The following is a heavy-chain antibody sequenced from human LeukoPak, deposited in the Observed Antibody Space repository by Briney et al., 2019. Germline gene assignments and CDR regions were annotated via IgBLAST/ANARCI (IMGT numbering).Heavy chain of an antibody. D-gene: IGHD1-26*01. CDR2: IKQDGSEK. Sequence: GGSLRLSCAGSGFTFSSYWMSWVRQAPGKGLEWVANIKQDGSEKYYVDSVKGRFTISRDNAKNSLYLQMNSLRAEDTAVYYCARPSLNTGSYFDYWGQGILVSVSS. J-gene: IGHJ4*02. V-gene: IGHV3-7*01. CDR3: ARPSLNTGSYFDY. CDR1: GFTFSSYW.